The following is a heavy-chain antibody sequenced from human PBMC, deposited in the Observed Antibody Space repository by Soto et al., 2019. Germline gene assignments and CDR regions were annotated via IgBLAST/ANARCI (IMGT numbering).Heavy chain of an antibody. CDR2: IYYSGST. D-gene: IGHD3-16*01. CDR3: SRGLGGAMASYYYYYGMDV. CDR1: GGSISSSSYY. Sequence: SETLSLTCTVSGGSISSSSYYWGWIRQPPGKGLEWIGSIYYSGSTYYNPSLKSRVTISVDTSKNQFYLKLSSVTAADTAVYYCSRGLGGAMASYYYYYGMDVWGQGTTVTVSS. V-gene: IGHV4-39*02. J-gene: IGHJ6*02.